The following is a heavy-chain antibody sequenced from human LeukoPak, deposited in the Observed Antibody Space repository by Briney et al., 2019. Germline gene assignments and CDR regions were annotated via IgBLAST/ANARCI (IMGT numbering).Heavy chain of an antibody. CDR1: GGSISRSGYY. Sequence: SETLSLTCTVSGGSISRSGYYWSWIRQHPGKGLEWIGYIYYSGSTYYNSSLKSRVTISVDTSKNQFSLKLSSVTAADTAVYYCARDLRSSSSSGINYYGMDVWGQGTTATVSS. D-gene: IGHD6-6*01. J-gene: IGHJ6*02. CDR2: IYYSGST. V-gene: IGHV4-31*03. CDR3: ARDLRSSSSSGINYYGMDV.